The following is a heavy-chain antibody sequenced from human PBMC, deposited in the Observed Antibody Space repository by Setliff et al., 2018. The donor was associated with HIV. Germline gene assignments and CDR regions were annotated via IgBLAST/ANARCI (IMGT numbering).Heavy chain of an antibody. CDR1: GFTFSRYW. D-gene: IGHD5-18*01. CDR2: IKQGGSEK. V-gene: IGHV3-7*01. CDR3: ARVADGYNSYFDY. J-gene: IGHJ4*02. Sequence: GSLRLSCAASGFTFSRYWMTWVRQAPGKGMEWVANIKQGGSEKYYVDSVKGRFTMSRDNAKNSLFLQMHSLRAEDTAVYYCARVADGYNSYFDYWGQGTVVTVSS.